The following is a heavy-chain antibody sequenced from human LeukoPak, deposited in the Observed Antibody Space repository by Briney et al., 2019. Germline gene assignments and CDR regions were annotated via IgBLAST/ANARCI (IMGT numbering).Heavy chain of an antibody. V-gene: IGHV3-30*04. J-gene: IGHJ6*03. CDR1: GFTFSSYA. Sequence: GGSLRLSCAASGFTFSSYAMHWVRQAPGKGLEWVAVITYDGSNKYYADSVKGRFTISRDNSKNTLYLQMNSLRAEDTAVYYCARDRSIAAAGYYYYYMDVWGKGTTVTVSS. CDR2: ITYDGSNK. D-gene: IGHD6-13*01. CDR3: ARDRSIAAAGYYYYYMDV.